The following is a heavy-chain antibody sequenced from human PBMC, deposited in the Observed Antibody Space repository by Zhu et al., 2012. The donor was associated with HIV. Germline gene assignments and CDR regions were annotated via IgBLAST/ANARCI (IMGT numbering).Heavy chain of an antibody. CDR1: GDSISSSNHY. V-gene: IGHV4-39*07. Sequence: QVQLQESGPGLVKPSETLSLTCTVSGDSISSSNHYWGWIRQPPGKGLEWIGNVYYSGNTYYNPSLKSRVTMSVDTSKNQLSLKLSSVTAADTAVYYCARLDVGDSYGHGFYFDYWGQGTLVTVSS. D-gene: IGHD3-16*01. J-gene: IGHJ4*02. CDR3: ARLDVGDSYGHGFYFDY. CDR2: VYYSGNT.